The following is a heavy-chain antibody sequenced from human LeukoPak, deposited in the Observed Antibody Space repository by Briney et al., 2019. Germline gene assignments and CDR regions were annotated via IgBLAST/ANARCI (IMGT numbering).Heavy chain of an antibody. V-gene: IGHV3-23*01. J-gene: IGHJ4*02. CDR1: GFTFSSYA. CDR3: AKSWRGGYCSSTSCYGDY. CDR2: ISGSGGST. Sequence: GGSLRLSCAASGFTFSSYAMSWVRQAPGKGLEWVSAISGSGGSTYYADSVKGRFTISRDNSKNTPYLQMNSLRAEDTAVYYCAKSWRGGYCSSTSCYGDYWGQGTLVTVSS. D-gene: IGHD2-2*01.